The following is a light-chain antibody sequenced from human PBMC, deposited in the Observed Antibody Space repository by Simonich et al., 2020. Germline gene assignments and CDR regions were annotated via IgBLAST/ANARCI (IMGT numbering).Light chain of an antibody. V-gene: IGKV1-13*02. J-gene: IGKJ5*01. Sequence: AIQLTQSPSSLSASVGDRVTITCRASQGISSALAWYQQKPGKAPKLLIYDASSLESGVPSRSSGSGSGTAFTLTISSLQPEDFATYYCQQFNSYRITFGQGTRLEIK. CDR3: QQFNSYRIT. CDR2: DAS. CDR1: QGISSA.